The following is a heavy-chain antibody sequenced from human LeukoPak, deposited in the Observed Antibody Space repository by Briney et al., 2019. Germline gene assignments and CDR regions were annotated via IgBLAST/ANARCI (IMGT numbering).Heavy chain of an antibody. CDR3: ARDRGYSSFDY. CDR1: GFSFSSSW. V-gene: IGHV3-7*01. Sequence: GGSLRLSCAASGFSFSSSWMNWVRQAPGKRLEWVASMKQDGSEEYYVDSVKGRFTISRDNAKNSLYLQMNSLRAEDTAVYYCARDRGYSSFDYWGQGTLVTVSS. D-gene: IGHD6-13*01. CDR2: MKQDGSEE. J-gene: IGHJ4*02.